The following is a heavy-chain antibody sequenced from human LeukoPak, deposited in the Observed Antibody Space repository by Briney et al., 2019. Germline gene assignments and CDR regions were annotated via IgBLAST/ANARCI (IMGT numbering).Heavy chain of an antibody. V-gene: IGHV1-2*02. CDR2: INPNSGGT. J-gene: IGHJ4*02. CDR1: GYTFTGCY. CDR3: ARDLMRIVVVPAATYFDY. D-gene: IGHD2-2*01. Sequence: ASVTVSCKASGYTFTGCYMHWVRQAPGQGLEWMGWINPNSGGTNYAQKFQGRVTMTRDTSISTAYMELSRLRSDDTAVYYCARDLMRIVVVPAATYFDYWGQGTLVTVSS.